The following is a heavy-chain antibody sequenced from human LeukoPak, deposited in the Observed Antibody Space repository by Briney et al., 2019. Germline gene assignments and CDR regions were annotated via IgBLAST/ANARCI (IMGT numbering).Heavy chain of an antibody. Sequence: PGGSLRLSCAASGFTFDDYAMHWVRQAPGKGLEWVSLISGDGGSTYYADSVKGRFTISRDNSKNSLYPQMNSLRTEDTALYYCAKDVPSYCTNGVCYPDYWGQGTLVTVSS. CDR3: AKDVPSYCTNGVCYPDY. CDR2: ISGDGGST. D-gene: IGHD2-8*01. V-gene: IGHV3-43*02. CDR1: GFTFDDYA. J-gene: IGHJ4*02.